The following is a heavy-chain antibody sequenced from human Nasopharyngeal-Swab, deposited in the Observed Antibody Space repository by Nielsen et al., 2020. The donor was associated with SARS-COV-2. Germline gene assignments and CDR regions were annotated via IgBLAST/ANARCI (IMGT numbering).Heavy chain of an antibody. J-gene: IGHJ4*02. CDR2: INPSGGST. D-gene: IGHD6-19*01. V-gene: IGHV1-46*01. Sequence: ASVKVSCQASGYTFTSYYMHWVRQAPGQGLEWMGIINPSGGSTSYAQKFQGRVTMTRDTSTNTVYMELSSLRSEDTAVYYCARSPVAGIYYFDYWGQGTLVTVSS. CDR3: ARSPVAGIYYFDY. CDR1: GYTFTSYY.